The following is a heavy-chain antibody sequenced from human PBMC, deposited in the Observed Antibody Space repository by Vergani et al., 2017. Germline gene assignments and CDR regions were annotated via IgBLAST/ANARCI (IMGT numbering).Heavy chain of an antibody. J-gene: IGHJ4*02. CDR2: ISAYNGNT. D-gene: IGHD3-9*01. Sequence: QVQLVQSGAEVKKPGASVKVSCKASGYTFTSYGISWVRQAPGQGLEWMGWISAYNGNTHYAQKLQGRVTMTTDTSTSTAYMELRSLRSDDTAVYYCARVLHDILTGYPGDFDYWGQGTLVTVSS. V-gene: IGHV1-18*04. CDR1: GYTFTSYG. CDR3: ARVLHDILTGYPGDFDY.